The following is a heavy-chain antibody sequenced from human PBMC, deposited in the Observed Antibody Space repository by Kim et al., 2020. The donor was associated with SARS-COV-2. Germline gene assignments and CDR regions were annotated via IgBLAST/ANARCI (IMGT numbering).Heavy chain of an antibody. CDR1: GGSISSSSYY. CDR3: ARVTSIAVAGEGWFDP. Sequence: SETLSLTCTVSGGSISSSSYYWGWIRQPPGKGLEWIGSIYYSGSTYYNPSLKSRVTISVDTSKNQFSLKLSSVTAADTAVYYCARVTSIAVAGEGWFDPWGQGTLVTVSS. D-gene: IGHD6-19*01. V-gene: IGHV4-39*01. J-gene: IGHJ5*02. CDR2: IYYSGST.